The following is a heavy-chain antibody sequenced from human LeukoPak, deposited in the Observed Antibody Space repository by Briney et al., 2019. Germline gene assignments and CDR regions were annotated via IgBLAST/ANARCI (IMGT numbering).Heavy chain of an antibody. CDR1: GFTFSSYS. CDR3: ARGGVWQAFWSGNSDY. Sequence: GGSLRLSCAASGFTFSSYSMNWVRQAPGKGLEWVSYISSSSSTIYYGDSVKGRFTISRDNAKNSLYLQMNSLRAEDTAVYYCARGGVWQAFWSGNSDYWGQGTLVTVSS. J-gene: IGHJ4*02. CDR2: ISSSSSTI. V-gene: IGHV3-48*04. D-gene: IGHD3-3*01.